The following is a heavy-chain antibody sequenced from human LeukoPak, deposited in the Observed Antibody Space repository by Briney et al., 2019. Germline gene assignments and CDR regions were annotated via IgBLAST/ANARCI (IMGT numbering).Heavy chain of an antibody. V-gene: IGHV3-53*01. CDR1: GFTVSSKY. CDR3: ASTMIEFDY. J-gene: IGHJ4*02. D-gene: IGHD3-22*01. CDR2: IYSGGST. Sequence: PGGSLRLSCVASGFTVSSKYMSWVRQAPGKGLEWVSVIYSGGSTYYGESVKGRFTISRDNSKNTVYLQMNALRAEDTAVYYCASTMIEFDYWGQGTLVTVSS.